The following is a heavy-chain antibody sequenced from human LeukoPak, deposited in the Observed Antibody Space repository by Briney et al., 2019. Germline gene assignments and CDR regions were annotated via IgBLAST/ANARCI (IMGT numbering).Heavy chain of an antibody. CDR3: ARGGGLVIPLSAFDI. D-gene: IGHD3/OR15-3a*01. Sequence: SGGSLRLSCAASGFTFSHYSMNWVRQAPGKGLEWVSYISSSSSTIYYEDSVKGRFSISRDNAKNSLYLQMNSPRAEDTAVYYCARGGGLVIPLSAFDIWGQGTMVAVSS. V-gene: IGHV3-48*01. CDR1: GFTFSHYS. CDR2: ISSSSSTI. J-gene: IGHJ3*02.